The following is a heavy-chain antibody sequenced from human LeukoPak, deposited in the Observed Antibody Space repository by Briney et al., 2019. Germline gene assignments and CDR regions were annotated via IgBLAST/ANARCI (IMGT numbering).Heavy chain of an antibody. CDR1: GFTFSNYE. CDR2: INQDGGEI. V-gene: IGHV3-7*04. CDR3: VRAHHPGGWFDP. Sequence: GGSLRLSCAASGFTFSNYEMHWVRQAPGKGLEWVASINQDGGEIHYVDSVKGRFTISRDNAKNSLYLQMNSLTAEDTAVHYCVRAHHPGGWFDPWGQGTLVTVSS. J-gene: IGHJ5*02. D-gene: IGHD3-10*01.